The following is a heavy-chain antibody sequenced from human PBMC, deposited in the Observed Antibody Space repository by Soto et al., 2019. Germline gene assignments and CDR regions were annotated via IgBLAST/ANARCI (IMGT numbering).Heavy chain of an antibody. D-gene: IGHD1-1*01. CDR1: GYAFTTYG. Sequence: QVHLVQSGAEVKKPGASVRVSCKGSGYAFTTYGITWVRQAPGQGLEWMGWISAHNGNTNYAQKRQGRVTVTRDTSTSTPYMELRSMRSDATAVDDCARVRYGDYWGQGALVTVSS. V-gene: IGHV1-18*01. CDR2: ISAHNGNT. J-gene: IGHJ4*02. CDR3: ARVRYGDY.